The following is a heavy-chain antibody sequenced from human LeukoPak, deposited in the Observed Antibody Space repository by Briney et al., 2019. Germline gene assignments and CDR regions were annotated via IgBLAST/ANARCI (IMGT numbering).Heavy chain of an antibody. V-gene: IGHV5-51*01. Sequence: GESLKISCKGSRYSFTSYWIGWVRQMPGKGLEWMGIIYPGDSETRYSPSFQGQVTISADKSISTAYLQWSSLKASDTAMYYCAGAIVGAATAFDIWGQGTMVTVSS. D-gene: IGHD1-26*01. CDR3: AGAIVGAATAFDI. CDR1: RYSFTSYW. CDR2: IYPGDSET. J-gene: IGHJ3*02.